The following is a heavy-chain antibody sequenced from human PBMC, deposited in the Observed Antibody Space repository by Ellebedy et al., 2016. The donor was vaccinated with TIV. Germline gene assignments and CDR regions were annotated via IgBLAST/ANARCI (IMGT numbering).Heavy chain of an antibody. V-gene: IGHV4-39*07. CDR3: VREERITMVRGVVSPGLGMDV. J-gene: IGHJ6*02. CDR2: MYYSGTT. Sequence: MPSETLSLTCTVSGGSISNSDYYWNWIRQPPGKGLEWIGSMYYSGTTYNNPSLQSRISLSLDTSKNQFSLNLNSVTAADTATYYCVREERITMVRGVVSPGLGMDVWGQGTTVTVTS. CDR1: GGSISNSDYY. D-gene: IGHD3-10*01.